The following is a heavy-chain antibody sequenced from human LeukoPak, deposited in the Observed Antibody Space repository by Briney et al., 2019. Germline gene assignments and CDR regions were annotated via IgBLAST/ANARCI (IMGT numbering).Heavy chain of an antibody. V-gene: IGHV3-7*01. CDR2: IKQDGSEK. CDR3: ARASSLFSGYDWFDP. J-gene: IGHJ5*02. CDR1: GFTFSSYW. D-gene: IGHD3-22*01. Sequence: PGGSLRLSCAASGFTFSSYWMSWVRQAPGKGLEWVANIKQDGSEKYYVDSVKGRFTISRDNAKNSLYLQMNSLRAEDTAVYYCARASSLFSGYDWFDPWGQGTLVTVSS.